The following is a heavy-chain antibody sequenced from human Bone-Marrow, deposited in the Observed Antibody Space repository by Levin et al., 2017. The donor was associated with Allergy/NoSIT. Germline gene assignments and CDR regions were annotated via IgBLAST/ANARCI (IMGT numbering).Heavy chain of an antibody. V-gene: IGHV3-73*01. D-gene: IGHD1-26*01. CDR3: TRLLVGATKSDYGFDV. CDR1: GFTFSASA. CDR2: IRSKTNTYAT. Sequence: LGESLKISCAASGFTFSASAIHWVRQASGKGLEWVGRIRSKTNTYATAFAASLKGRFTISRDDSKNTTYLQMNSLQTDDTAIYYCTRLLVGATKSDYGFDVWGQGTTVAVSS. J-gene: IGHJ6*02.